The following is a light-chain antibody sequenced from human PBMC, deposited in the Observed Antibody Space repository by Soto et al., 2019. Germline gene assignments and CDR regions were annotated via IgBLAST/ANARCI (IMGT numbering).Light chain of an antibody. CDR2: AAS. J-gene: IGKJ2*01. Sequence: EIVLTQSPGTLSLSPGERATLSCRASQRVSSNYLAWYQQKPGQAPRLLIYAASSRATGIPDRFSGSGSGTDFALTISRLEPEDFAVYYCQQYGSSPTFGQGTKLESK. V-gene: IGKV3-20*01. CDR3: QQYGSSPT. CDR1: QRVSSNY.